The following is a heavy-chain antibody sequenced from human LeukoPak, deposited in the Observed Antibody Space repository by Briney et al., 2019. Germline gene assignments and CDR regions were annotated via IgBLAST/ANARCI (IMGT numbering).Heavy chain of an antibody. J-gene: IGHJ4*02. CDR3: ARAGLATSRGPFDY. CDR1: GGSISSHY. V-gene: IGHV4-59*07. D-gene: IGHD5-24*01. Sequence: SDTLSLTCTVSGGSISSHYWSWIRQPPGKGLEWIGYIYYSGSTNYNPSLKSRVTISVDTSKNQFSLKLSSVTAADTAVYYCARAGLATSRGPFDYWGQGTLVTVSS. CDR2: IYYSGST.